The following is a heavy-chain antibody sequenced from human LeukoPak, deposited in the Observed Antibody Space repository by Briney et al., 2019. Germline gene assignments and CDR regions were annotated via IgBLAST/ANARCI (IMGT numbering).Heavy chain of an antibody. CDR2: VYDCGTT. CDR3: ARHGGSGSGFDF. J-gene: IGHJ3*01. Sequence: SETLSLTYTFSDGFISGSGSYWGWVRQPPGKGLEWIERVYDCGTTYYSPSLESRLTISVDTSKNEFSLKLFAVTASDTAVYYCARHGGSGSGFDFWGEGRMVTVS. CDR1: DGFISGSGSY. D-gene: IGHD6-19*01. V-gene: IGHV4-39*01.